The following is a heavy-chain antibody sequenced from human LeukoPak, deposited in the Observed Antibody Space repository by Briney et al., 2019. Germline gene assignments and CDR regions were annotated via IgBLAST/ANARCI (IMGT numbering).Heavy chain of an antibody. Sequence: ASVKVSCKASGYTFTSYDINWVRQATGQGLEWMGWMNPNSGNTGYAQKFQGGVTMTRNTSISTAYMELSSLRSEDTAVYYCARGRYYDILTGWTDYYYGMDVWGQGTTVTVSS. V-gene: IGHV1-8*01. J-gene: IGHJ6*02. CDR1: GYTFTSYD. CDR2: MNPNSGNT. CDR3: ARGRYYDILTGWTDYYYGMDV. D-gene: IGHD3-9*01.